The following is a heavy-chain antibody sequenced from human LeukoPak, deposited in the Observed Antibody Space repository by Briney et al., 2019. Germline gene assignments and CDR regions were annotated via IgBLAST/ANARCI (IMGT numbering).Heavy chain of an antibody. CDR1: GFTFSSYE. Sequence: GGSLRPPCAASGFTFSSYEMNWVRQAPGKGLEWVSYISSSGSTICYADSVKGRFTISRDNAKNSLYLQMNSLRAEDTAVYYCAREGRGSWYYWGQGTLVTVSS. CDR2: ISSSGSTI. J-gene: IGHJ4*02. D-gene: IGHD1-26*01. CDR3: AREGRGSWYY. V-gene: IGHV3-48*03.